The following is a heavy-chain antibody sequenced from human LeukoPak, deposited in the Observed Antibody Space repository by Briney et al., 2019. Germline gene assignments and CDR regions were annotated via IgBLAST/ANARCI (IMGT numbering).Heavy chain of an antibody. Sequence: GGSLGLSCAASGFTFSDYWMSWVRQAPGKGLEWVANIKQDGTEKNYVDSVKGRFTISRDNAKNSLYLQLNSLRAEDTAVYYCAKEDYYAPLDYWGQGTLVTVSS. D-gene: IGHD3-10*01. V-gene: IGHV3-7*03. CDR3: AKEDYYAPLDY. J-gene: IGHJ4*02. CDR2: IKQDGTEK. CDR1: GFTFSDYW.